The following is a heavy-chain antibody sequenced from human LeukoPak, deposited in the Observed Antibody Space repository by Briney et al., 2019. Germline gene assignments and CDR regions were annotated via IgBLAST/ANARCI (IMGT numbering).Heavy chain of an antibody. V-gene: IGHV3-48*03. Sequence: GGSLRLSCAASGFTFGRYEMNWVRQAPGKGLEWVSYIGTIISTTYYADSVKGRFTVSRDDAKSSLYLQMSSLRAEDTAVYYCARTVSALRGKLLIPGFAPWGQGPRVTVSP. CDR2: IGTIISTT. CDR1: GFTFGRYE. J-gene: IGHJ5*02. D-gene: IGHD2-21*01. CDR3: ARTVSALRGKLLIPGFAP.